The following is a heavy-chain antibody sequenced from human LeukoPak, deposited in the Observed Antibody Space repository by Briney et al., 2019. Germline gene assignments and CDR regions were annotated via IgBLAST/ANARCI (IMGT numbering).Heavy chain of an antibody. CDR1: GFTFSNYW. D-gene: IGHD1-26*01. Sequence: PGGSLRLSCAASGFTFSNYWMNWIRQAPGKGLEWVSYISSSGSTIYYADSVKGRFTISRDNAKNSLYLQMNSLRAEDTAVYYCARGSGSYVYVYYFDYWGQGTLVTVSS. J-gene: IGHJ4*02. CDR3: ARGSGSYVYVYYFDY. CDR2: ISSSGSTI. V-gene: IGHV3-11*04.